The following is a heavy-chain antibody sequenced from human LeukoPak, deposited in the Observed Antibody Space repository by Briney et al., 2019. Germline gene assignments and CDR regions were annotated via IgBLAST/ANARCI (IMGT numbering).Heavy chain of an antibody. CDR2: IQYDGSNE. CDR3: ARTGGPQLWLT. J-gene: IGHJ5*02. V-gene: IGHV3-30*02. D-gene: IGHD5-18*01. CDR1: GFTFSSYG. Sequence: GGSLRLSCAASGFTFSSYGMHWVRQAPGKGLEWVAYIQYDGSNEQYADSVKGRFTISRDNAKNSLYLQMNSLRAEDTAVYYCARTGGPQLWLTWGQGTLVTVSS.